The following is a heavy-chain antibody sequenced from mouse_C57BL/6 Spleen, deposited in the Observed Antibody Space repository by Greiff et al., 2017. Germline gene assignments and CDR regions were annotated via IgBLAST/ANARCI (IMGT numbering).Heavy chain of an antibody. Sequence: VKLMESGAELARPGASVKLSCKASGYTFTSYGISWVKQRTGQGLEWIGEIYPRSGNTYYNEKFKGKATLTADKSSSTAYMELRSLTSEDSAVYFCARGNYSNYLSYWYFDVWGTGTTVTVSS. V-gene: IGHV1-81*01. CDR1: GYTFTSYG. CDR3: ARGNYSNYLSYWYFDV. D-gene: IGHD2-5*01. CDR2: IYPRSGNT. J-gene: IGHJ1*03.